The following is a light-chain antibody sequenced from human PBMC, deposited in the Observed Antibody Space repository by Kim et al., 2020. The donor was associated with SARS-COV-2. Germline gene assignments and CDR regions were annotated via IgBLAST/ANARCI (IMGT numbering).Light chain of an antibody. Sequence: SYELTQPPSVSVSPGQTASITCSGDKLGDKHACWYQQKPGQSPVLVIYQDSKRPSGIPERFSGSNSGNTATLTISGTQAMDEADYYCQAWDSSTYVFGTGTKVTVL. V-gene: IGLV3-1*01. CDR2: QDS. CDR1: KLGDKH. CDR3: QAWDSSTYV. J-gene: IGLJ1*01.